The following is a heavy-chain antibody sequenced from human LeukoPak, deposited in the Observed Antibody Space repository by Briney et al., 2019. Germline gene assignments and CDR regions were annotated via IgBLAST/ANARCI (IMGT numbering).Heavy chain of an antibody. J-gene: IGHJ5*02. CDR3: AKGGSSGYFLDL. V-gene: IGHV3-23*01. CDR2: ISNDGGGT. CDR1: GFLFNNYG. Sequence: GGSLRLSCAASGFLFNNYGLVWVRQAPGKGLEWVAAISNDGGGTTYADFVKGRFTISRDNSKNTLFLHMNSLRAEDTALYCCAKGGSSGYFLDLWGQGTLVTVSS. D-gene: IGHD3-22*01.